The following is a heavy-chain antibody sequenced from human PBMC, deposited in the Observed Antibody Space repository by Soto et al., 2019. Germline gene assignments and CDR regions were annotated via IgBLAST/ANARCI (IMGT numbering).Heavy chain of an antibody. CDR1: GFTFRTFG. D-gene: IGHD6-19*01. Sequence: QVQLVESGGGVVQSGRSLRLSCVASGFTFRTFGMQRVRQVPGKGLEWVAVVSHDGIIQHYADSVKGRFSISRDNVQKTVYLKMYRLRPDETAGDDCAKEVTPYTSSLLDNWGQGALGTVSS. CDR3: AKEVTPYTSSLLDN. J-gene: IGHJ4*02. CDR2: VSHDGIIQ. V-gene: IGHV3-30*18.